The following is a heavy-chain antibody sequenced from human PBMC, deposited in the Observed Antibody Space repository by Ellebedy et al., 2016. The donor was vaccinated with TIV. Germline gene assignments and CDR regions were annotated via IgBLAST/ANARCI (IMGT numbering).Heavy chain of an antibody. V-gene: IGHV3-30-3*01. CDR1: GFTFSSYA. CDR3: ARGHPPNNWYCDL. J-gene: IGHJ2*01. Sequence: GESLKISCEASGFTFSSYAMHWVRQAPGKGLEWVAVISYDGSNKYYADSVKGRFTISRDNSKNTLYLHMNSLRADDTAVYYCARGHPPNNWYCDLWGRGTLVTVSS. CDR2: ISYDGSNK.